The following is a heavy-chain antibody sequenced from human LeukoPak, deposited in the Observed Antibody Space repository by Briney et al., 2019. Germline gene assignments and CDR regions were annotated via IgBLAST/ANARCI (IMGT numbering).Heavy chain of an antibody. V-gene: IGHV3-30*18. Sequence: GGSLRLSCAASGFTFSSYGMHWVRQAPGKGLEWVAVISYDGSNKYYADSVKGRFTISRDNSKNTLYLQMNSLRAEDTAVYYCAKDFRYQWLAHYFDYWGQGTLATVSS. CDR1: GFTFSSYG. J-gene: IGHJ4*02. CDR2: ISYDGSNK. D-gene: IGHD6-19*01. CDR3: AKDFRYQWLAHYFDY.